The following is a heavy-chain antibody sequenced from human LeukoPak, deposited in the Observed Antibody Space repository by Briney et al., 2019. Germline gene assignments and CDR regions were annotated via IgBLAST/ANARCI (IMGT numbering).Heavy chain of an antibody. Sequence: SETLSLTCSVSGGSISNYFWSWIRQPPGKGLECIGFIYYSETTNYNPSFKSRVTISVDTSKNQFSLKLNSVTAADTAVYYYARFPGGAEYRHYYYMDVWGKGTTVTVSS. V-gene: IGHV4-59*01. J-gene: IGHJ6*03. D-gene: IGHD1-14*01. CDR1: GGSISNYF. CDR2: IYYSETT. CDR3: ARFPGGAEYRHYYYMDV.